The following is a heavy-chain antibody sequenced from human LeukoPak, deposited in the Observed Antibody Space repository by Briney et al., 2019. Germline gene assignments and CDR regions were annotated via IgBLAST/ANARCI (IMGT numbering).Heavy chain of an antibody. CDR2: ISPYNGNT. V-gene: IGHV1-18*01. J-gene: IGHJ4*02. Sequence: GASVKVSCKASGFTLTNYDINWVRQAPGQGLEWMGWISPYNGNTNYAQKFQGRVTMTTDTSTSTAYMELRSPRSDDTAIYYCARDSITLIKDFWGQGTLVTVSS. CDR3: ARDSITLIKDF. CDR1: GFTLTNYD. D-gene: IGHD3-22*01.